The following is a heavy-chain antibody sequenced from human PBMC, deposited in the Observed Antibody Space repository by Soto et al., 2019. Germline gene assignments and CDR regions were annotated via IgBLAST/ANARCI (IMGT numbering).Heavy chain of an antibody. V-gene: IGHV5-51*01. Sequence: GESLKISCKGSGYSFTSYWIGRVRQMPGKGLEWMGIIYPGDSDTRYSPSFQGQVTISADKSISTAYLQWSSLKASDTAMYYCARRSSNYYGSGSYLSYWGQGTLVTVSS. CDR1: GYSFTSYW. CDR2: IYPGDSDT. CDR3: ARRSSNYYGSGSYLSY. J-gene: IGHJ4*02. D-gene: IGHD3-10*01.